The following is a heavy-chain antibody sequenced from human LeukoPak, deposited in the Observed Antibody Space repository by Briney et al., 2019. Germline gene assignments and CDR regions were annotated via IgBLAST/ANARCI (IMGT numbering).Heavy chain of an antibody. CDR2: INPNSGGT. Sequence: GASVKVSCKASGYTFTGYYMHWVRQAPGQGLEWMGWINPNSGGTNYAQKFQGRVTMTRDTSISTAYMELSRLRSGDTAVYYCARSDGIVGASAVDAFDIWGQGTMVTVSS. D-gene: IGHD1-26*01. J-gene: IGHJ3*02. V-gene: IGHV1-2*02. CDR1: GYTFTGYY. CDR3: ARSDGIVGASAVDAFDI.